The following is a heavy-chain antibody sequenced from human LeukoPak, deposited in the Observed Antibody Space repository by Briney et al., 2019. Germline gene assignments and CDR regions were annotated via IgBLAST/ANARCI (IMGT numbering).Heavy chain of an antibody. CDR2: MNPNSGNT. Sequence: GASVKVSCKASGYTLTSYDINWVRQATGQGLEWMGWMNPNSGNTGYAQKFQGRVTMTRNTSISTAYMELSSLRSEDTAVYYCALDCTNGVCYNYWGQGTLVTVSS. CDR3: ALDCTNGVCYNY. J-gene: IGHJ4*02. D-gene: IGHD2-8*01. CDR1: GYTLTSYD. V-gene: IGHV1-8*01.